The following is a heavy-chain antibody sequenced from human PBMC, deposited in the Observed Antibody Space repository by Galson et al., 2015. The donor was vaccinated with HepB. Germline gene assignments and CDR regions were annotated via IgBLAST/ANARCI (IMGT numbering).Heavy chain of an antibody. CDR1: GYSFRGYW. CDR2: IFPGDSDT. J-gene: IGHJ4*02. V-gene: IGHV5-51*01. CDR3: ARMKTTDPLVAPFDY. D-gene: IGHD2-2*01. Sequence: QSGAEVKKPGESLKISCKGSGYSFRGYWIGWVRQVPGKGLEWMGIIFPGDSDTRYSPSFRGQVTISVDKSISAAYLQWSSLKASDTAIYYCARMKTTDPLVAPFDYWGQGTLVTVSS.